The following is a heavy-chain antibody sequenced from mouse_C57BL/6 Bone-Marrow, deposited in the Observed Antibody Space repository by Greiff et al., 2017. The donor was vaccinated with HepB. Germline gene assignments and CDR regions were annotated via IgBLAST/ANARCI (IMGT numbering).Heavy chain of an antibody. CDR3: ARGEDY. CDR1: GFTFSDYY. Sequence: DVMLVESGGGLVQPGGSLKLSCAASGFTFSDYYMYWVRQTPEKRLEWVAYISNGGGSTYYPDTVKGRFTISRDNAKNTLYLQMSRLKSEDTAMYYCARGEDYWGQGTTLTVSS. J-gene: IGHJ2*01. CDR2: ISNGGGST. V-gene: IGHV5-12*01.